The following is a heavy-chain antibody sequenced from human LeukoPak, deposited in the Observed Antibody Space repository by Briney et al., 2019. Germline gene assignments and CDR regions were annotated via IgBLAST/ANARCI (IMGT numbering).Heavy chain of an antibody. Sequence: GGSLRLSCAASGFTFSSYAMSWVRQAPGKGLEWVSAISGSGGATYYTESVKGRFTISRDNSKNTLYLQMNSLRADDTAVYYCARENERYSYATHWGQGTLVTVSS. CDR1: GFTFSSYA. CDR3: ARENERYSYATH. D-gene: IGHD3-16*01. CDR2: ISGSGGAT. J-gene: IGHJ4*02. V-gene: IGHV3-23*01.